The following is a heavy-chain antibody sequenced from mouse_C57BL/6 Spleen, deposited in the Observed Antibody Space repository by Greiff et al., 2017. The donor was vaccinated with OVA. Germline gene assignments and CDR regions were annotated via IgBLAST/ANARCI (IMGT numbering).Heavy chain of an antibody. CDR3: ARERGYDYGDYYAMDY. Sequence: EVKLMESGGGLVKPGGSLKLSCAASGFTFSDYGMHWVRQAPEKGLEWVAYISSGNSTIYYADTVKGRFTISRDNAKNTLFLQMTSLRSEDTAMYYCARERGYDYGDYYAMDYWGQGTSVTVSS. CDR1: GFTFSDYG. D-gene: IGHD2-4*01. CDR2: ISSGNSTI. V-gene: IGHV5-17*01. J-gene: IGHJ4*01.